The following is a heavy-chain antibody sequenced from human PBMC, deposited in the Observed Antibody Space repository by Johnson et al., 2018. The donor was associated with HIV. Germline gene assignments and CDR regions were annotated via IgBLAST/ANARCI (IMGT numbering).Heavy chain of an antibody. CDR1: GFTFSSYA. Sequence: EVQLVESGGGLVQPGGSLRLSCVASGFTFSSYAMNWVRQAPGKGLEWVSGISGSDGNTYYTDSVKGRFTISRDNSKNTLYLQMNSLRAEDTALYYCARPADYGDYSRDAFDIWGQGTMVTVSS. CDR3: ARPADYGDYSRDAFDI. J-gene: IGHJ3*02. CDR2: ISGSDGNT. D-gene: IGHD4-17*01. V-gene: IGHV3-23*04.